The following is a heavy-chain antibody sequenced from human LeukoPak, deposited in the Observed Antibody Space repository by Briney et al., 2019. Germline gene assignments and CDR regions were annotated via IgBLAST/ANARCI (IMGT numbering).Heavy chain of an antibody. CDR2: ISYSGNT. J-gene: IGHJ3*02. CDR3: SRDRNYYDSGSYWYAFDI. Sequence: SETLSLTCTVSGGSISSYYWSWIRQPPGKGLEWIGYISYSGNTNYNPSLKSRVTISVDTSKSQFSLRLSPVTAADTAVYYCSRDRNYYDSGSYWYAFDIWGQGTMVTVSS. CDR1: GGSISSYY. D-gene: IGHD3-10*01. V-gene: IGHV4-59*01.